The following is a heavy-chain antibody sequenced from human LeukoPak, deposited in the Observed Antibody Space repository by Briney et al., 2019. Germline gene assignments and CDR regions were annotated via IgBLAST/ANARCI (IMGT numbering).Heavy chain of an antibody. CDR3: ARHVDY. V-gene: IGHV4-59*08. CDR2: NSNSGST. J-gene: IGHJ4*02. CDR1: GGSIGSYY. Sequence: SETLSLTCTVSGGSIGSYYWGWIRQPPGKGFEWIGYNSNSGSTDYNPSLKSRVTISVDTSKNQLSLRLSSVTAADTAVYYCARHVDYWGQGTLVTVSS.